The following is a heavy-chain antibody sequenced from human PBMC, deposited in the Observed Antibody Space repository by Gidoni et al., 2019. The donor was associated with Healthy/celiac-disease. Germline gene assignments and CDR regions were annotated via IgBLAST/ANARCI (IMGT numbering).Heavy chain of an antibody. D-gene: IGHD3-22*01. CDR1: GGSISSGSYY. Sequence: QVQLQESGPGLVKPSQTLSLTCTVSGGSISSGSYYWSWIRQPAGKGLEWIGRIYTSGSTNYNPSLKSRVTISVDTSKNQFSLKLSSVTAADTAVYYCARVDDTDVDYWGQGTLVTVSS. CDR3: ARVDDTDVDY. CDR2: IYTSGST. J-gene: IGHJ4*02. V-gene: IGHV4-61*02.